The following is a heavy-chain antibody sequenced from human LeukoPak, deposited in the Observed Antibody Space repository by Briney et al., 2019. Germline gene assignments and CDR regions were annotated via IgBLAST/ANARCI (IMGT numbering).Heavy chain of an antibody. CDR2: ISWDGGST. V-gene: IGHV3-43*01. CDR1: GFTFDDYT. D-gene: IGHD3-3*01. J-gene: IGHJ4*02. CDR3: AKDTAPYDFWSGRDY. Sequence: PGGSLRLSCAASGFTFDDYTMHWVRRAPGKGLEWVSLISWDGGSTYYADSVKGRFTISRDNSKNSLYLQMNSLRTEDTALYFCAKDTAPYDFWSGRDYWGQGTLVTVSS.